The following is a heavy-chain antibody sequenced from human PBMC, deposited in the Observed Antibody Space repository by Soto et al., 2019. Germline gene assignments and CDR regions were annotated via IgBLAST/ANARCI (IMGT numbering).Heavy chain of an antibody. CDR3: ASTSVVVITYYYYGMDV. V-gene: IGHV1-69*13. D-gene: IGHD3-22*01. J-gene: IGHJ6*02. CDR2: IIPIFGTA. Sequence: ASVKVSCKASGGTFSSYAISWVRQAPGQGLEWMGGIIPIFGTANYAQKFQGRVTITADESTSTAYMELSSLRSEDTAVYYCASTSVVVITYYYYGMDVWGQGTTVTV. CDR1: GGTFSSYA.